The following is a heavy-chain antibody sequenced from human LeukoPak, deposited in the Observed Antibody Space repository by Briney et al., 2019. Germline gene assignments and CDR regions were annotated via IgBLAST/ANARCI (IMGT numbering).Heavy chain of an antibody. CDR2: IQHDGSNQ. CDR3: ARDTGL. Sequence: RPGGSLRLSCAAPGFSFSGYGMHWVRQAPGKGLEWVAYIQHDGSNQQYADSVKGRFSISRDTSKNMLYLQMNSLRAEDTAVYYCARDTGLWGQGTMVTVSS. D-gene: IGHD1-1*01. CDR1: GFSFSGYG. J-gene: IGHJ3*01. V-gene: IGHV3-30*02.